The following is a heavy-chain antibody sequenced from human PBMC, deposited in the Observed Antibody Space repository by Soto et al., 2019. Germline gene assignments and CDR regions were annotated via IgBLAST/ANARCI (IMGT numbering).Heavy chain of an antibody. CDR1: GYIFSNYG. J-gene: IGHJ6*02. D-gene: IGHD7-27*01. CDR2: TTYDGNKK. V-gene: IGHV3-30*18. Sequence: QVQLVESGGGVVQPGRSLRLSCTASGYIFSNYGMHWVRQAPGKGLEGVAVTTYDGNKKYYADSVKGRFTISKDNSKNTLYLQMNSLRLEDRAVYYCAKWGLSGHGMDVWGQGTTVTVSS. CDR3: AKWGLSGHGMDV.